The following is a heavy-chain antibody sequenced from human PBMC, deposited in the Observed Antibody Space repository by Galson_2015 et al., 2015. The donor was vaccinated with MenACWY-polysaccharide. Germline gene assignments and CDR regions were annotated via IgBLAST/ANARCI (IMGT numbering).Heavy chain of an antibody. CDR2: IIPIFGTA. Sequence: SVKVSCKASGGTFSSYAISWVRQAPGQGLEWMGGIIPIFGTANYAQKFQGRVTITADESTSTAYMELSSLRSGDTAVYYCARESSGFWSGYYTPYYYYYGMDVWGQGTTVTVSS. V-gene: IGHV1-69*13. J-gene: IGHJ6*02. D-gene: IGHD3-3*01. CDR1: GGTFSSYA. CDR3: ARESSGFWSGYYTPYYYYYGMDV.